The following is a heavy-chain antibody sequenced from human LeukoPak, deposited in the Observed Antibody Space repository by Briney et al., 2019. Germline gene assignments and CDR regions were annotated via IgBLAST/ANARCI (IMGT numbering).Heavy chain of an antibody. J-gene: IGHJ4*02. CDR3: ARDPSNTVGRNIYFDY. Sequence: ASVKVSCKASGFAFNKYGFSWGRQAPGQGPEWLGWTSAYDGRTNYAQNLQGRLTLTTDTSTTTAYMELRSLTSDDTAVYYCARDPSNTVGRNIYFDYWGQGTLVTVSS. D-gene: IGHD1-14*01. V-gene: IGHV1-18*01. CDR1: GFAFNKYG. CDR2: TSAYDGRT.